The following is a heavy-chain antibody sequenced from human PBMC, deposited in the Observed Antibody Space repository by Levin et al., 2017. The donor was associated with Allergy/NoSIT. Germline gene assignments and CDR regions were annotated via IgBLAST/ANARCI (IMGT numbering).Heavy chain of an antibody. CDR2: INHSGST. CDR1: GGSFSGYY. Sequence: PSETLSLTCAVYGGSFSGYYWSWIRQPPGKGLEWIGEINHSGSTNYNPSLKSRVTISVDTSKNQFSLKLSSVTAADTAVYYCARAGRPGAFTSYGKLGAGSEPSSPRNNWFDPWGQGTLVTVSS. CDR3: ARAGRPGAFTSYGKLGAGSEPSSPRNNWFDP. J-gene: IGHJ5*02. D-gene: IGHD5-18*01. V-gene: IGHV4-34*01.